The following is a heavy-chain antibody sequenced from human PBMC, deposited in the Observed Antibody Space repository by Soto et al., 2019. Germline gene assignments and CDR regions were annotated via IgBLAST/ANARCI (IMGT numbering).Heavy chain of an antibody. CDR2: IYYSGST. Sequence: PSETLSLTCTASGGSISSYYWSWIRQPPGKGLEWIGYIYYSGSTNYNSSLKSRVTMSVDTSKNQFSLKLNLTSVTAADTAVYYCARSPAYGDYANLDTWGQGTLVTVSS. J-gene: IGHJ5*02. CDR3: ARSPAYGDYANLDT. CDR1: GGSISSYY. V-gene: IGHV4-59*12. D-gene: IGHD4-17*01.